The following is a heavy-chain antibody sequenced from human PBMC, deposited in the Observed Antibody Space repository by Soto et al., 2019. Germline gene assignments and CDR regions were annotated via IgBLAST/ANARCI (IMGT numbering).Heavy chain of an antibody. CDR1: GYTFTSYA. V-gene: IGHV1-3*01. D-gene: IGHD3-10*01. Sequence: GASVKVSCKASGYTFTSYAMHWVRQAPGQRLEWMGWINAGNGNTKYSQKFQGRVTTTRDTSASTAYMELSSLRSEDTAVYYCARSTMVRGVTPWGQGTLVTVSS. J-gene: IGHJ5*02. CDR3: ARSTMVRGVTP. CDR2: INAGNGNT.